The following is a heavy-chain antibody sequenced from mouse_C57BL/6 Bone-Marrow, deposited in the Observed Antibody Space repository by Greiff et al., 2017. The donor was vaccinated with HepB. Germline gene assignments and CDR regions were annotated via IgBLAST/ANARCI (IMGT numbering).Heavy chain of an antibody. V-gene: IGHV1-15*01. CDR3: TRSKVPYYYGSRGFDY. J-gene: IGHJ2*01. Sequence: VKLMESGAELVRPGASVTLSCKASGYTFTDYEMHWVKQTPVHGLEWIGAIDPETGGTAYNQKFKGKAILTADKSSSTAYMELRSLTSEDSAVYYCTRSKVPYYYGSRGFDYWGQGTTLTVSS. CDR2: IDPETGGT. CDR1: GYTFTDYE. D-gene: IGHD1-1*01.